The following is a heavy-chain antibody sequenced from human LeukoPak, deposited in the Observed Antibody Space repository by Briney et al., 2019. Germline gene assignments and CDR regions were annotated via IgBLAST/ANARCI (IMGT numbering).Heavy chain of an antibody. CDR1: GFTFSSYS. CDR3: ARDGDSHQWFGELLNYYYYGMDV. CDR2: ISSSSSYI. D-gene: IGHD3-10*01. Sequence: PGGSLRLSCAASGFTFSSYSMNWVRQAPGKGLEWVSSISSSSSYIYCADSVKGRFTISRDNAKNSLYLQMNSLRAEDTAVYYCARDGDSHQWFGELLNYYYYGMDVWGQGTTVTVSS. V-gene: IGHV3-21*01. J-gene: IGHJ6*02.